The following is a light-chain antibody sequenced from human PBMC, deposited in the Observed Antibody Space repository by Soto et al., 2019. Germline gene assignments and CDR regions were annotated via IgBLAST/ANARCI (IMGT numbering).Light chain of an antibody. J-gene: IGKJ4*01. CDR3: QKYNSAPLT. CDR2: DAS. V-gene: IGKV1-27*01. Sequence: DIQMTQSPSSLSASVGDRVTITCRASQDISNSLAWYQQKPGKVPKVMIYDASILQSGVPARFSGSGSGTDFTLTISSLQPEDVATYYCQKYNSAPLTFGGGTKVEI. CDR1: QDISNS.